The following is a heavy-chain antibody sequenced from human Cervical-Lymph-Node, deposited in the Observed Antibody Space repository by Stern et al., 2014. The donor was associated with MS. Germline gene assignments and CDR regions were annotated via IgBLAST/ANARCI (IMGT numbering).Heavy chain of an antibody. CDR2: NNRGGTST. V-gene: IGHV3-74*01. Sequence: EVQMVESGGGLVQPGGSLTLSCVASGFSIRSFCMHWVRQGPGRGLEWFGRNNRGGTSTDHAVSVRGRFTISRDNARNTLYLQMHSLRAEDAAVYYCSKDTYGPEDFWGQGTSVTVSS. CDR3: SKDTYGPEDF. CDR1: GFSIRSFC. J-gene: IGHJ4*02. D-gene: IGHD3-10*01.